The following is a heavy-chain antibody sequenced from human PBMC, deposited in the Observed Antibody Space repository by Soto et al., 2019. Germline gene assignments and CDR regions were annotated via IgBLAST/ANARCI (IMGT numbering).Heavy chain of an antibody. CDR1: GGTFSSYA. J-gene: IGHJ3*02. CDR2: IIPIFGTA. Sequence: GASVKVSCKASGGTFSSYAISWVRQAPGQGLEWMGGIIPIFGTANYAQKFQGRVTITADESTSTAYRELSSLRSEDTAVYYCARGDDYDSSGYYWRSDAFDIWGQGTMVTVSS. CDR3: ARGDDYDSSGYYWRSDAFDI. D-gene: IGHD3-22*01. V-gene: IGHV1-69*13.